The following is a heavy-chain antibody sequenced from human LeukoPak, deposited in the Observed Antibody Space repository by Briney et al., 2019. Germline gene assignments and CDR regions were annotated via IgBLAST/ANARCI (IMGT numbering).Heavy chain of an antibody. CDR1: GITFSDYW. J-gene: IGHJ4*02. CDR2: IKQDGSER. CDR3: AGGWGWHTDH. Sequence: PGGSLRLSCAASGITFSDYWMTRVRQAPGKGLEWVANIKQDGSERYYVDSVKGRFTISRDNAKKSLSLQMNSLRTEDTAVYYCAGGWGWHTDHWGQGTLVTVSS. D-gene: IGHD7-27*01. V-gene: IGHV3-7*01.